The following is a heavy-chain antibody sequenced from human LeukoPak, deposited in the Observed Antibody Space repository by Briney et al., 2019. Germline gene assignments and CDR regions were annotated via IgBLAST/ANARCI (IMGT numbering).Heavy chain of an antibody. Sequence: GGSLRLSCAASGFAFSDYWIHWVRQAPGKGLVWVSRVNTDGSITNYADSVKGRFSISRDNAKNTLYLQMSSLRAEDTAVYYCARDRGPRTGFMVREAYDYWGQGTLVTVSS. J-gene: IGHJ4*02. V-gene: IGHV3-74*01. D-gene: IGHD3-10*01. CDR1: GFAFSDYW. CDR2: VNTDGSIT. CDR3: ARDRGPRTGFMVREAYDY.